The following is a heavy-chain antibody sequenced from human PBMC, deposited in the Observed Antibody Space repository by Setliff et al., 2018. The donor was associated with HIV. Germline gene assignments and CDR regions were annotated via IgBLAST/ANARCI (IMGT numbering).Heavy chain of an antibody. CDR3: ARENFYNFWSGREDY. Sequence: PGGSLRLSCAASGFSFYIYVMHWVRQAPGKGLEYVSGISGDGGTTYYANSVKGRFIVSRDNSNNTLFLQMANLRAEDTAIYYCARENFYNFWSGREDYWGPGTLVTVSS. J-gene: IGHJ4*02. D-gene: IGHD3-3*01. CDR1: GFSFYIYV. CDR2: ISGDGGTT. V-gene: IGHV3-64*01.